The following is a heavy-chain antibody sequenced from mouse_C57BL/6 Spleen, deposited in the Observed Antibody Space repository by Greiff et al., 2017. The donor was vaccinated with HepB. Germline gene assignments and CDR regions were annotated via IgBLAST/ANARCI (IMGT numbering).Heavy chain of an antibody. CDR2: IYPGSGST. CDR3: AREGNYGGYDYDSWFAY. CDR1: GYTFTSYW. V-gene: IGHV1-55*01. Sequence: QVQLQQPGAELVKPGASVKMSCKASGYTFTSYWITWVKQRPGQGLEWIGDIYPGSGSTNYNEKFKSKATLTVDTSSSTAYMQLSSLTSEDSAVYYCAREGNYGGYDYDSWFAYWGQGTLVTVSA. J-gene: IGHJ3*01. D-gene: IGHD2-4*01.